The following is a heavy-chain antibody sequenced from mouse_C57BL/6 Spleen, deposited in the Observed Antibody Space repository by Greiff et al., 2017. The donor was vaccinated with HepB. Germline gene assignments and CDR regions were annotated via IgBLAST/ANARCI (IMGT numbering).Heavy chain of an antibody. J-gene: IGHJ3*01. D-gene: IGHD2-5*01. V-gene: IGHV3-1*01. CDR2: ISYSGST. Sequence: DVKLQESGPGMVKPSQSLSLTCTVTGYSITSGYDWHWIRHFPGNKLEWMGYISYSGSTNYNPSLKSRISITHDTSKNHFFLKLNSVTTEDTATYYCARKSNYGFFAYWGQGTLVTVSA. CDR3: ARKSNYGFFAY. CDR1: GYSITSGYD.